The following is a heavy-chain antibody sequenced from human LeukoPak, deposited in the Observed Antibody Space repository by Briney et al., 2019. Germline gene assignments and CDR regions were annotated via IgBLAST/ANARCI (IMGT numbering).Heavy chain of an antibody. Sequence: SETLSLTCTVSGGSISSYYWSWIRQPAGKGLEWIGRIYTSGSTNYNPSLKSRVTISVDRSKNQFSLKLSSVTAADTAVYFCARDVSYSGSFPWGQGALVTVSS. V-gene: IGHV4-4*07. CDR3: ARDVSYSGSFP. J-gene: IGHJ5*02. CDR1: GGSISSYY. D-gene: IGHD1-26*01. CDR2: IYTSGST.